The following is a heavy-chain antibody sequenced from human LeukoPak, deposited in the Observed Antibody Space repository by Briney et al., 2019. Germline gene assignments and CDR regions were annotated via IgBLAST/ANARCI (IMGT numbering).Heavy chain of an antibody. CDR1: GYSFTNYW. D-gene: IGHD6-19*01. J-gene: IGHJ4*02. CDR2: IYPGDSDT. V-gene: IGHV5-51*01. CDR3: ARREGGWYLDY. Sequence: GASLKISCKGSGYSFTNYWIGWVRQLPGKGLEWMGIIYPGDSDTRYSPSFQGQVTTSADKSISTAYLQWSSLKASDTAMYYCARREGGWYLDYWGQGTLVTVSS.